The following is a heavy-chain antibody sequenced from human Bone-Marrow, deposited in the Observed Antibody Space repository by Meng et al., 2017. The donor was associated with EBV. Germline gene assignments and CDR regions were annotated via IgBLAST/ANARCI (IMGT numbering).Heavy chain of an antibody. Sequence: QVQLVQSGAEVKKPXXXXXVXCKASGGTFSSYAISWVRQAPGQGLEWMGWISAYNGNTNYAQKLQGRVTMTTDTSTSTAYMELRSLRSDDTAVYYCASSDQSGWYDPFDYWGQGTLVTVSS. CDR2: ISAYNGNT. CDR3: ASSDQSGWYDPFDY. V-gene: IGHV1-18*01. J-gene: IGHJ4*02. CDR1: GGTFSSYA. D-gene: IGHD6-19*01.